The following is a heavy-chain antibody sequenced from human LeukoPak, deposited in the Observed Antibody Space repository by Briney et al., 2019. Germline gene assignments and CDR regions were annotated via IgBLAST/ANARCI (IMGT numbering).Heavy chain of an antibody. D-gene: IGHD2-15*01. CDR2: IIPIFGTA. CDR1: GGTFSSYA. CDR3: ARDVGYCSGGSCYSP. J-gene: IGHJ5*02. Sequence: ASVKVSCKASGGTFSSYAISWVRQAPGQGLEWMGRIIPIFGTANYAQKFQGRVTITADESTSTAYMELSSLRSEDTAVYYCARDVGYCSGGSCYSPWGQGTLVTVSS. V-gene: IGHV1-69*13.